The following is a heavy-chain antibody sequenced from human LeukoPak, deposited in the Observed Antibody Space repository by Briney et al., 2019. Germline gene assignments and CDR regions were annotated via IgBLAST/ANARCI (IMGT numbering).Heavy chain of an antibody. Sequence: ASVKVSCKASGYTFTSYYMHWVRQAPGQGLEWMGIINPSGGSTSYAQKFQGRVTMTRNTSISTAYMELSSLRSEDTAVYYCARGIWARRGGDWFDPWGQGTLVTVSS. V-gene: IGHV1-46*01. CDR1: GYTFTSYY. CDR3: ARGIWARRGGDWFDP. J-gene: IGHJ5*02. D-gene: IGHD3-16*01. CDR2: INPSGGST.